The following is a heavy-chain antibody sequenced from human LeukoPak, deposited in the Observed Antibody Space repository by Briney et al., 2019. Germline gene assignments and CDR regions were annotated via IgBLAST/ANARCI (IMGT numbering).Heavy chain of an antibody. D-gene: IGHD4-17*01. CDR3: TRAGTDYGDYLDY. CDR2: IRSKAYSGTT. Sequence: GGSLRLSCTASGFTFGDYAMSWVRQAPGKGLEWVGFIRSKAYSGTTEYAASVKGRFTISRDDSKSIAYLQMNSLKTEDTAVYYCTRAGTDYGDYLDYWGQGTLVTVSS. V-gene: IGHV3-49*04. J-gene: IGHJ4*02. CDR1: GFTFGDYA.